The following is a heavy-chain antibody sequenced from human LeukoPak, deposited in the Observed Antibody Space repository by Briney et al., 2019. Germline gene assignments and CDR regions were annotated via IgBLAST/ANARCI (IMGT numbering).Heavy chain of an antibody. CDR3: AKDAIDCSGGSCYSLYYFDY. CDR1: GFTFSTYN. Sequence: GGSLRLSCAASGFTFSTYNMNWVRQAPGKGLEWVSAISGSGGSTYYADSVKGRFTISRDNSKNTLYLQMNSLRAEDTAVYYCAKDAIDCSGGSCYSLYYFDYWGQGTLVTVSS. J-gene: IGHJ4*02. CDR2: ISGSGGST. V-gene: IGHV3-23*01. D-gene: IGHD2-15*01.